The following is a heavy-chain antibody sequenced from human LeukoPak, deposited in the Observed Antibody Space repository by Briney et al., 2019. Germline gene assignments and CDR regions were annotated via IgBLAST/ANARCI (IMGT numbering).Heavy chain of an antibody. Sequence: PSETLSLTCTVSGGSISSYYWSWIRQPPGKGLEWIGYIYYSGSTNYNPSLKSRVTISVDTSKNQFSLKLSSVTAADTAVYYCARNLWFGELLVDYWGQGTLVTVSS. V-gene: IGHV4-59*12. CDR1: GGSISSYY. D-gene: IGHD3-10*01. J-gene: IGHJ4*02. CDR3: ARNLWFGELLVDY. CDR2: IYYSGST.